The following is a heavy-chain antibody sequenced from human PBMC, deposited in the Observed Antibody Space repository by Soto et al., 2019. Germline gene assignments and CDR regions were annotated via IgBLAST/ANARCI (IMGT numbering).Heavy chain of an antibody. CDR2: IIPIVGSA. V-gene: IGHV1-69*01. D-gene: IGHD2-2*01. CDR1: GGTFSSYA. CDR3: ARSQGSSTSLEIYYYYYYGMGV. Sequence: QVQLVQSGAEVKKPGSSVKVSCKASGGTFSSYAISWVRQAPGQGLEWMGRIIPIVGSANYAQKFQGRVTITADESTSTAYMELSSLRSEDTAVYYCARSQGSSTSLEIYYYYYYGMGVWGQGTTVTVSS. J-gene: IGHJ6*02.